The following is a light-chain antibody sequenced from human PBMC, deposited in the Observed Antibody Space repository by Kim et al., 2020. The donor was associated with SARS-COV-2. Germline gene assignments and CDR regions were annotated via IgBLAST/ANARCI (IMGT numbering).Light chain of an antibody. J-gene: IGKJ1*01. CDR1: ASVDTK. CDR3: KQYYRWRT. CDR2: GAS. Sequence: VVPRELSDVPATARASVDTKVPWYPQKPGQAPRLLIYGASPRATCLPARFSGSGSWTQFTLTITSLQSADFALYYIKQYYRWRTIGQGNKVEI. V-gene: IGKV3D-15*01.